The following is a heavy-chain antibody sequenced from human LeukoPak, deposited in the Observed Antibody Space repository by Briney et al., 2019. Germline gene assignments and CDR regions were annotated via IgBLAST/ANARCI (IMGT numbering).Heavy chain of an antibody. D-gene: IGHD3-10*01. CDR2: IYYTGNT. CDR3: ARRDYYGSGSYHYHLYYFDY. V-gene: IGHV4-30-4*07. Sequence: RSSETLSLTCAVSGGSISSGGYSWSWIRQPPGKGMEFIAYIYYTGNTYFNPSLKSRVTISVDTSKNQFSLKLSSVTAADTAVYYCARRDYYGSGSYHYHLYYFDYWGQGTLVTVSS. J-gene: IGHJ4*02. CDR1: GGSISSGGYS.